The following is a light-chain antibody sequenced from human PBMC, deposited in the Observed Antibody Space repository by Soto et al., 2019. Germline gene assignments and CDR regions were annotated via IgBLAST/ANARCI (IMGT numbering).Light chain of an antibody. CDR3: QQYYNWPRT. Sequence: ELVLTQSPATLSLSPGARATLSCRASQSVSTYLAWYQQKPGQAPRLLFYGASTRATGLPARFSGSGSGTELTITINSLQAEDSEVYDCQQYYNWPRTFGQGTRLEI. J-gene: IGKJ5*01. CDR1: QSVSTY. V-gene: IGKV3-15*01. CDR2: GAS.